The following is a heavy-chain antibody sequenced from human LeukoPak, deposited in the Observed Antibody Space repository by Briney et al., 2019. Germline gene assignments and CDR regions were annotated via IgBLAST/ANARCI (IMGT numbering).Heavy chain of an antibody. V-gene: IGHV3-23*01. CDR1: GFTFRHYA. J-gene: IGHJ4*02. CDR3: AKNRRDNWQYFFDY. D-gene: IGHD1-1*01. Sequence: GGSLRLSCAASGFTFRHYAMSWVRQAPGKELEWVSVIDGGGGPTYYADSVKGRFTISRDNSKNTLYLQMYSLRAEDVAVYFCAKNRRDNWQYFFDYWGQGNLVTVSS. CDR2: IDGGGGPT.